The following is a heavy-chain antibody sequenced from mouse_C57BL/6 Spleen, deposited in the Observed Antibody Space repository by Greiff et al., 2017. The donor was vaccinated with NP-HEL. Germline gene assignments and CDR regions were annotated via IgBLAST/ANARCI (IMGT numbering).Heavy chain of an antibody. CDR1: GYSITSGYY. CDR3: ARDPYDGYYPYWYFDV. D-gene: IGHD2-3*01. Sequence: EVQVVESGPGLVKPSQSLSLTCSVTGYSITSGYYWNWIRQFPGNKLEWMGYISYDGSNNYNPSLKNRISITRDTSKNQFFLKLNSVTTEDTATYYCARDPYDGYYPYWYFDVWGTGTTVTVSS. V-gene: IGHV3-6*01. CDR2: ISYDGSN. J-gene: IGHJ1*03.